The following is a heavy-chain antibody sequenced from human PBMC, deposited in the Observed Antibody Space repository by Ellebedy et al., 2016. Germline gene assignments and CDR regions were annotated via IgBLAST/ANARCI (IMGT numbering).Heavy chain of an antibody. D-gene: IGHD6-13*01. Sequence: SVKVSXKASGFTFTSSAVQWVRQARGQRLEWIGWIVVGSGNTNYAQKFQERVTITRDMSTSTAYMELSSLRSEDTAVYYCAAISSWYELGDAFDIWGQGTMVTVSS. CDR2: IVVGSGNT. V-gene: IGHV1-58*01. CDR1: GFTFTSSA. CDR3: AAISSWYELGDAFDI. J-gene: IGHJ3*02.